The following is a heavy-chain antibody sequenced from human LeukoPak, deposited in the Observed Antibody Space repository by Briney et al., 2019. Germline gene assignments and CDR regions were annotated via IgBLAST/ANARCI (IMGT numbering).Heavy chain of an antibody. CDR2: IKEDGSEK. D-gene: IGHD6-6*01. CDR1: EFTFSNYW. V-gene: IGHV3-7*01. Sequence: SGGSLRLSCAASEFTFSNYWMSWVRQAQGQGLEWVANIKEDGSEKYYVDSVKGRFTISRDNAKNSLYLQMNSLRAEDTAVYYCARDPYSSSDCLDYWGQGTLVTVSS. CDR3: ARDPYSSSDCLDY. J-gene: IGHJ4*02.